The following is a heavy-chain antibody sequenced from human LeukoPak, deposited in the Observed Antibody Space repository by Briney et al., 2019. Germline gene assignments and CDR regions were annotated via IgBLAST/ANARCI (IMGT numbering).Heavy chain of an antibody. CDR3: AKGHYYGSGRWSYMDV. CDR1: GFTFSSFA. J-gene: IGHJ6*03. CDR2: ISHTDRTT. Sequence: GGTLRLSCEGSGFTFSSFAMSWVRQAPGKGLEWVSGISHTDRTTNYAHSVKGRFTISRDNSKNTLYLQMNSLRAEDSALYYCAKGHYYGSGRWSYMDVWGKGTTVTISS. D-gene: IGHD3-10*01. V-gene: IGHV3-23*01.